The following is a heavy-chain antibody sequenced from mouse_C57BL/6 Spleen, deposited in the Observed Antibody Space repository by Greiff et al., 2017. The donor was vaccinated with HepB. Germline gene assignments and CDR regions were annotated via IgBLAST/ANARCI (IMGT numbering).Heavy chain of an antibody. V-gene: IGHV1-74*01. Sequence: QVQLKQPGAELVKPGASVKVSFQASGYTFTSYWMHWVKQRPGPGLEWIGRIHPSDSDTNYKQKFKGKATLTVDKSSSTAYMRLSSLTSEDSAVYYCAIGTTVVATVDYWGQGTTLTVSS. CDR2: IHPSDSDT. J-gene: IGHJ2*01. D-gene: IGHD1-1*01. CDR3: AIGTTVVATVDY. CDR1: GYTFTSYW.